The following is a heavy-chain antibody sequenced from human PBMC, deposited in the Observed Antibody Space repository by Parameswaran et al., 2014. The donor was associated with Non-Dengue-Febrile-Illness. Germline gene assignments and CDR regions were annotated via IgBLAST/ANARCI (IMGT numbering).Heavy chain of an antibody. CDR2: IYPGDSDT. D-gene: IGHD6-13*01. J-gene: IGHJ4*02. V-gene: IGHV5-51*01. Sequence: VRQMPGKGLEWMGIIYPGDSDTRYSPSFRGQVTISADKSISTAYLQWSSLKASDTAMYYCARQRAAANFDYWGQGTLVTVSS. CDR3: ARQRAAANFDY.